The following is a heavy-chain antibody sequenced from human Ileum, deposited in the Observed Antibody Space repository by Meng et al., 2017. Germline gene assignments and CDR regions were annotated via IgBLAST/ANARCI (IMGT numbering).Heavy chain of an antibody. CDR3: ARGTDYGDSYYFDF. Sequence: QLQLQVSGPGLLEPSETLAHTCVVSSGSLTSSGSYWGWVRQSPGKGLEWIATIYYRGTTYYNPSLKSRVTISIDTSKSQVSLEMASVVAADSGLFYCARGTDYGDSYYFDFWGPGFLVTVSS. J-gene: IGHJ4*01. V-gene: IGHV4-39*02. CDR1: SGSLTSSGSY. D-gene: IGHD4-17*01. CDR2: IYYRGTT.